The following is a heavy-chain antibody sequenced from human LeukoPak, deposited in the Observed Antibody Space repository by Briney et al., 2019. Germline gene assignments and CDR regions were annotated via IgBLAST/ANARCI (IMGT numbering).Heavy chain of an antibody. J-gene: IGHJ4*02. Sequence: GGSLRLSCAASGFTFSSYAMSWVRQAPGKGLEWVSGISVSGVSTNYADSVKGRFTISRDNSKNTLYLQMNSLRAEDTAVYYCAKSARVIAVEIDYWGQGTLVTVSS. V-gene: IGHV3-23*01. CDR2: ISVSGVST. D-gene: IGHD6-19*01. CDR1: GFTFSSYA. CDR3: AKSARVIAVEIDY.